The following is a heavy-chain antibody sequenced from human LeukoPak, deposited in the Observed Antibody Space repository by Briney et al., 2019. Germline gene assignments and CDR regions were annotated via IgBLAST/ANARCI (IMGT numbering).Heavy chain of an antibody. CDR2: IIPIFGTA. D-gene: IGHD6-13*01. J-gene: IGHJ6*02. CDR1: GGTFSSYA. Sequence: VASVKVSCKASGGTFSSYAISWVRQAPGQGLEWMGGIIPIFGTANYAQKFQGRVMITTDTSASTAYMELSSLRSEDTAVYYCARDLIAAAKYYHYGMDVWGQGTTVTVSS. CDR3: ARDLIAAAKYYHYGMDV. V-gene: IGHV1-69*05.